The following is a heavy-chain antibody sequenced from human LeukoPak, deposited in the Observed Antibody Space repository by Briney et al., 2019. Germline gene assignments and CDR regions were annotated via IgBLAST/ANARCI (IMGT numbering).Heavy chain of an antibody. D-gene: IGHD4-11*01. V-gene: IGHV1-8*01. Sequence: ASVKVSCKASGYTFTSYDINWVRQATGQGLEWMGWMSPNSGNTDYAQKFQGRVTMTGNTSISTAYMELSSLRSEDTAVYYCARRTITNFDSWGQGTLVTVSS. CDR2: MSPNSGNT. J-gene: IGHJ4*02. CDR1: GYTFTSYD. CDR3: ARRTITNFDS.